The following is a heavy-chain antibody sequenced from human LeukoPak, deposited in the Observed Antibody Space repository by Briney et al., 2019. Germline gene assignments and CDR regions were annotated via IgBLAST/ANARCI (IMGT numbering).Heavy chain of an antibody. J-gene: IGHJ5*02. CDR2: FDFEAGET. D-gene: IGHD6-13*01. CDR3: AAVLYSSNLAWFDP. Sequence: ASVRVSCKVSGYTVPELSMNWVRQAPCKGLDWMGGFDFEAGETIYAQKFQGRFTMTEDSSVNIAYMELNSLISEDTAVYYCAAVLYSSNLAWFDPWGQGTLVTVSS. V-gene: IGHV1-24*01. CDR1: GYTVPELS.